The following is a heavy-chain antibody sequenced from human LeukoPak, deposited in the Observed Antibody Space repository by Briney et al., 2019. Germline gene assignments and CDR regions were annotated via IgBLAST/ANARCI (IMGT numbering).Heavy chain of an antibody. CDR1: GDSVSSNSAA. Sequence: SQTLSLTCAISGDSVSSNSAAWNWIRQSPSRGLEWLGRTHYRSTWYNDYAVSVRGRITVNPDTSKNQFSLHLNSVTPEDTAVYYCARRLAQYDCFDPWGQGILVTVSS. V-gene: IGHV6-1*01. J-gene: IGHJ5*02. D-gene: IGHD3-9*01. CDR2: THYRSTWYN. CDR3: ARRLAQYDCFDP.